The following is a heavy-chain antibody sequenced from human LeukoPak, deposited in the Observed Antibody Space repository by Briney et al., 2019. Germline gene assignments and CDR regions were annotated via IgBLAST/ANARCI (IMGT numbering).Heavy chain of an antibody. V-gene: IGHV1-69*13. Sequence: ASVKVSCKASGGTFSSYAISWVRQAPGQGLEWMGGIIPIFGTANYAQKFQGRVTITADESTSTAYMELSSLRSEDTAVYYCARDFVVAATHYYYYYMDVWGKGTTVTVSS. CDR2: IIPIFGTA. D-gene: IGHD2-15*01. J-gene: IGHJ6*03. CDR3: ARDFVVAATHYYYYYMDV. CDR1: GGTFSSYA.